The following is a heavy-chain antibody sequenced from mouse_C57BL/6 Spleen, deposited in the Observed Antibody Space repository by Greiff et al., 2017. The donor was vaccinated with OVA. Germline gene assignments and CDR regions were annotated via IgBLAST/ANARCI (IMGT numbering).Heavy chain of an antibody. CDR1: GFSLTSYG. Sequence: VKLQESGPGLVQPSQSLSITCTVSGFSLTSYGVHWVRQSPGKGLEWLGVIWSGGSTDYNAAFISRLSISKDNSKSQVFFKMNSLQADDTAIYYCASAYYSNPNAMDYWGQGTSVTVSS. CDR2: IWSGGST. D-gene: IGHD2-5*01. J-gene: IGHJ4*01. V-gene: IGHV2-2*01. CDR3: ASAYYSNPNAMDY.